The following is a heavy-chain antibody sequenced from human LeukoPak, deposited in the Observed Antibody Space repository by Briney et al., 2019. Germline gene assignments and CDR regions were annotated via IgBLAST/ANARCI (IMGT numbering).Heavy chain of an antibody. CDR2: VYPSGRT. D-gene: IGHD6-13*01. CDR3: ARGGRIAAANGFDP. V-gene: IGHV4-4*07. J-gene: IGHJ5*02. CDR1: GGSISTYY. Sequence: SETLSLTCTVSGGSISTYYWSWIRQPAGKGLEWIGRVYPSGRTSYNPSLENRVTMSVDTSKKQFSLKLRSVTAADTAVYYCARGGRIAAANGFDPWGQGTLVTVSS.